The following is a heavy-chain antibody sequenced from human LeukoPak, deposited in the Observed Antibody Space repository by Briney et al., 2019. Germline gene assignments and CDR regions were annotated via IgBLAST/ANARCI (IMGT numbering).Heavy chain of an antibody. D-gene: IGHD1-26*01. Sequence: SETLSLTCAVSGYSISSSNWWGWIRQPPGKGLEWIGYIYYSGSTYYNPSLKSRVTMSVDTSKNQFSLKLSSVTAVDTAVYYCARNQIVGAMNAFDMWGQGTMVTVSS. CDR3: ARNQIVGAMNAFDM. J-gene: IGHJ3*02. CDR2: IYYSGST. CDR1: GYSISSSNW. V-gene: IGHV4-28*01.